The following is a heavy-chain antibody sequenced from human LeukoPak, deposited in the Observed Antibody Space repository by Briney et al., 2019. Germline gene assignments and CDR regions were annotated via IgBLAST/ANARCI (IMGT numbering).Heavy chain of an antibody. J-gene: IGHJ4*02. Sequence: PSETLSLTCTVSGGSISSSSYYWGWIRQPPGKGLEWIGSICYSGSTYYNPSLKSRVTISVDTSKNQFSLKLTSVTAADTAVYYCARHGHHGDHDYWGQGTLVTVSS. D-gene: IGHD2-21*02. CDR3: ARHGHHGDHDY. CDR1: GGSISSSSYY. CDR2: ICYSGST. V-gene: IGHV4-39*01.